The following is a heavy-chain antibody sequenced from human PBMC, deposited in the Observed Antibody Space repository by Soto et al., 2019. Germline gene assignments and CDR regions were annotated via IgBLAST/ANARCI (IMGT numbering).Heavy chain of an antibody. V-gene: IGHV1-2*06. Sequence: QVQLVQSGAEVKKPGASVKVSCKAPTSTFRGYYMHWVRQAPGQGLEWMGRINPTSGGTNYAQKFQGRVNMTRDTSINIAYMELSRLRSDDTAVYYCASRGNFYGYWGQGTLVTVSS. CDR3: ASRGNFYGY. CDR1: TSTFRGYY. J-gene: IGHJ4*02. CDR2: INPTSGGT. D-gene: IGHD1-26*01.